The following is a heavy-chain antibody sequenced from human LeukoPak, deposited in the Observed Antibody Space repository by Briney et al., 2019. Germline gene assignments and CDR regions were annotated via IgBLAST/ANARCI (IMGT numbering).Heavy chain of an antibody. Sequence: ASVKVSCKASGYTLTPYGMHWVRQATGKGLEWMGWMNPNSGNTDYVQKFQGRVTMTRNTSISTAYMELSSLRYEDTAGYYLARDVRNNHVEEYFDPWGQGTLVTVSS. D-gene: IGHD5-24*01. J-gene: IGHJ5*02. CDR2: MNPNSGNT. CDR1: GYTLTPYG. V-gene: IGHV1-8*01. CDR3: ARDVRNNHVEEYFDP.